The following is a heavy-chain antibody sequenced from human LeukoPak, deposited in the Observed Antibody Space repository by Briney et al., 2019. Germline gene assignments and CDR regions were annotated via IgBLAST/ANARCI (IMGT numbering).Heavy chain of an antibody. CDR2: ISWDGGRT. CDR3: AKDVTNGYSSSLYFDY. Sequence: GGSLRLSCAASGFTFNDYTMNWVRQAPGKGLEWVAIISWDGGRTYYADSVKGRFTISRDNSKSSLYLQIISLRTEDTALYYCAKDVTNGYSSSLYFDYWCQGTLVTASS. J-gene: IGHJ4*02. CDR1: GFTFNDYT. V-gene: IGHV3-43*01. D-gene: IGHD6-13*01.